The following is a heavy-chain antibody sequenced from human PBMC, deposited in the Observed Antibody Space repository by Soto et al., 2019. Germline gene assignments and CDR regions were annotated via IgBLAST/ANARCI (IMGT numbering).Heavy chain of an antibody. V-gene: IGHV1-46*01. J-gene: IGHJ4*02. CDR2: IHPSGGST. D-gene: IGHD2-15*01. CDR1: GYTFTSYY. CDR3: ARDPGYCSGGSCFSFDY. Sequence: QVQLVQSGAVVKKPGASVKVSCKASGYTFTSYYMHWVRQAPGQGLEWMGIIHPSGGSTSYAQQFQGRVTMTRDTSTSTVSMELSSLRSEDTSVYYWARDPGYCSGGSCFSFDYWGQGALVTVSS.